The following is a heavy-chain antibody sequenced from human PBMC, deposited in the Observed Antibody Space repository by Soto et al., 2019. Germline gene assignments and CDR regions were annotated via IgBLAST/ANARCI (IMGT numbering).Heavy chain of an antibody. J-gene: IGHJ6*02. D-gene: IGHD3-3*01. Sequence: QVQLVQSGAEVKKPGSSVKVSCKASGGTFSSYAISWVRQAPGQGLEWMGGIIPIFGTANYAQKFQGRVTINADESTSTDYMELSSQRSEDTAVYYCARAITIFGGVIQGYYYGMDVWGQGTTVNVSS. V-gene: IGHV1-69*01. CDR3: ARAITIFGGVIQGYYYGMDV. CDR1: GGTFSSYA. CDR2: IIPIFGTA.